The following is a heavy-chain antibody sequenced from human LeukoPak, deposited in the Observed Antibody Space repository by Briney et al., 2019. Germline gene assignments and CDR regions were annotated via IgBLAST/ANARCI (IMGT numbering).Heavy chain of an antibody. J-gene: IGHJ3*02. CDR3: AKCMIVASPGDDAFDI. CDR2: MSGSGGST. CDR1: GFTFSSYA. Sequence: GGSLRLSCAASGFTFSSYAMSWVRQAPGKGLEWVLAMSGSGGSTYYADSVKGRFTISRDNSKNTLYLQMNRLRGEDTAVYYCAKCMIVASPGDDAFDIWGQGTMVTVSS. V-gene: IGHV3-23*01. D-gene: IGHD3-22*01.